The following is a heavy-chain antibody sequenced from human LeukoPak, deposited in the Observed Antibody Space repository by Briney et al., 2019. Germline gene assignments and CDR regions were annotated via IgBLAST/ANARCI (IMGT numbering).Heavy chain of an antibody. CDR2: IYYSGST. Sequence: SGTLSLTCTVSGGSISSSSYYWGWIRQPPGKGLEWIGSIYYSGSTYYNPSLKSRVTISVDTSKNQFSLKLSSVTAADTAVYYCARIKAAAGTVYFDYWGQGTLVTVSS. CDR3: ARIKAAAGTVYFDY. D-gene: IGHD6-13*01. J-gene: IGHJ4*02. CDR1: GGSISSSSYY. V-gene: IGHV4-39*01.